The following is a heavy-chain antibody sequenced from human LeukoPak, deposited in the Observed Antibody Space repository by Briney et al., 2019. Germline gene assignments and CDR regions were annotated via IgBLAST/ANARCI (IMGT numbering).Heavy chain of an antibody. D-gene: IGHD1-26*01. J-gene: IGHJ5*02. Sequence: PGGSLRLSCAGSEFTFRSYSMNWVRQAPGKGLEWVSSISSSSSYIYYADSVKGRFTISRDNPKNSLYLQMNSLRAEDTAVYYCARDGGLWELQNWFDPWGQGTLVTVSS. CDR2: ISSSSSYI. CDR3: ARDGGLWELQNWFDP. V-gene: IGHV3-21*01. CDR1: EFTFRSYS.